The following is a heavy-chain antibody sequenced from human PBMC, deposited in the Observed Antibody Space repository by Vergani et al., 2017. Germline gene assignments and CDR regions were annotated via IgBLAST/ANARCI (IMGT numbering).Heavy chain of an antibody. Sequence: EVQLVQSGAEVKKPGESLKISCKGSGYSFTRYWIGWVRQMPGKGLEGMGIIYPGDSDTRYSPSFQGQVTISADKSISPAYLQWSRLKASDTAMYYCAGLLGYCSGGSCYSGGHDAFDIWGQGTMVTVSS. CDR2: IYPGDSDT. CDR3: AGLLGYCSGGSCYSGGHDAFDI. V-gene: IGHV5-51*01. D-gene: IGHD2-15*01. J-gene: IGHJ3*02. CDR1: GYSFTRYW.